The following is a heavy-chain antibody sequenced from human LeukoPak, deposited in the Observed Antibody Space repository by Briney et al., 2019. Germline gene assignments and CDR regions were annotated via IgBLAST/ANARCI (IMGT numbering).Heavy chain of an antibody. D-gene: IGHD6-19*01. CDR3: ARSTSSGWYDY. V-gene: IGHV4-34*01. CDR2: INHSGST. J-gene: IGHJ4*02. CDR1: GGSFSGYY. Sequence: PSETLSLTCAVYGGSFSGYYCSWIRQPPGKGLEWIGEINHSGSTNYNPSLKSRVTISVDTSKNQFSLKLSSVTAADTAVYYCARSTSSGWYDYWGEGTLVTVSS.